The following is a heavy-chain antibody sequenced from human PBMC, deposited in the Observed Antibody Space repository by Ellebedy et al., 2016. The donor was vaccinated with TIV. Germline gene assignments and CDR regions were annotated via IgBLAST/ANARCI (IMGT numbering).Heavy chain of an antibody. CDR1: GFTFSDYS. CDR3: AREKSGHKWNDGFDS. Sequence: GESLKISCAASGFTFSDYSMNWVRQAPGKGLEWVSSISSSGNYRYHGDSVKGRFTISGDNAKNSLYLQMNSLRAEDTAVYYCAREKSGHKWNDGFDSWGQGTLVTVSS. V-gene: IGHV3-21*01. J-gene: IGHJ4*02. D-gene: IGHD1-1*01. CDR2: ISSSGNYR.